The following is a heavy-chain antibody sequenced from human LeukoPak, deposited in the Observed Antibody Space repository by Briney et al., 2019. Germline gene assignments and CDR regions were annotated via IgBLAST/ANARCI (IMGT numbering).Heavy chain of an antibody. Sequence: GGSLRLSCAASGFTFDDYAMHWVRQAPGKGLERVSGISWNSGSIGYADSVKGRFTISRDNSRNTLFLQMNSLTVDDTAVYYCAKGLEVESRLDSWGPGTLVTVSS. CDR1: GFTFDDYA. CDR3: AKGLEVESRLDS. D-gene: IGHD1-1*01. V-gene: IGHV3-9*01. J-gene: IGHJ4*02. CDR2: ISWNSGSI.